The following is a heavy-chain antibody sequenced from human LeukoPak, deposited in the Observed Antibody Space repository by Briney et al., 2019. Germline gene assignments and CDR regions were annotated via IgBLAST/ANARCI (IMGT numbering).Heavy chain of an antibody. J-gene: IGHJ4*02. CDR3: ARDITYYYDSSGPNAFDY. CDR2: ISSSGSTI. Sequence: GGSLRPSCAASGFTFSDYYMSWIRQAPGKGLEWVSYISSSGSTIYYADSVKGRFTISRDNAKNSLYLQMNSLRAEDTAVYYCARDITYYYDSSGPNAFDYWGQGTLVTVSS. D-gene: IGHD3-22*01. V-gene: IGHV3-11*04. CDR1: GFTFSDYY.